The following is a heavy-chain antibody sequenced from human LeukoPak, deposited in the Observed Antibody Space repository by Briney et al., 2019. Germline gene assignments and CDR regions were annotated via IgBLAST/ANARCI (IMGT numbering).Heavy chain of an antibody. CDR2: MYTSGST. CDR3: ARGYDGSGYYYRNWYFDL. V-gene: IGHV4-61*02. D-gene: IGHD3-22*01. Sequence: PSETLSLTCTVSGGSISSGSYYWGWIRQPGGEGLESIVRMYTSGSTNYNPSLKSRFTISVNTSKNQFSLKLSSVTAADTAVYYCARGYDGSGYYYRNWYFDLWGRGTLVTVSS. J-gene: IGHJ2*01. CDR1: GGSISSGSYY.